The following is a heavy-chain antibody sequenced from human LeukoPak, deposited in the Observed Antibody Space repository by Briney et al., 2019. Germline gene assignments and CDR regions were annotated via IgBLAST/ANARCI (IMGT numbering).Heavy chain of an antibody. V-gene: IGHV3-48*01. CDR1: GFTFSSYS. CDR3: ARDYAY. Sequence: GDSLRLSCAASGFTFSSYSMNWVRQAPGKGLEWLSYINSDSRTIYYADSVKGRFTISRDNSKNTLYLQMNSLRAEDTAVYYCARDYAYWGQGTLVTVSS. J-gene: IGHJ4*02. D-gene: IGHD2-2*01. CDR2: INSDSRTI.